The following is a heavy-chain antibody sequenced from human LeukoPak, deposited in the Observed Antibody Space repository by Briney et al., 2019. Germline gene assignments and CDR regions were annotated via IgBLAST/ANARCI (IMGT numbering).Heavy chain of an antibody. Sequence: SETLSLTCAVYGGSFSGYYWSWIRQPPGKGLEWIGEINHSGSTNYNPSLKSRVTISVGTSKNQFSLKLSSVTAADTAVYYCARVKRWLPSFDLWGRGTLVTVSS. CDR2: INHSGST. J-gene: IGHJ2*01. CDR1: GGSFSGYY. CDR3: ARVKRWLPSFDL. D-gene: IGHD5-24*01. V-gene: IGHV4-34*01.